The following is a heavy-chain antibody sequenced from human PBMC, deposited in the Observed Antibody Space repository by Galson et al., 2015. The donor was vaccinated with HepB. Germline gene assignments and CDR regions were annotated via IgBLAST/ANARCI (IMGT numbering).Heavy chain of an antibody. CDR1: RGTFSSYA. J-gene: IGHJ6*02. CDR2: IIPIFGTA. V-gene: IGHV1-69*06. CDR3: ARVGWELLGGYGMDV. Sequence: SVKVSCKASRGTFSSYAISWVRQAPGQGLEWMGGIIPIFGTANYAQKFQGRVTITADKSTSTAYMELSSLRSEDTAVYYCARVGWELLGGYGMDVCGQGTPVTVSS. D-gene: IGHD1-26*01.